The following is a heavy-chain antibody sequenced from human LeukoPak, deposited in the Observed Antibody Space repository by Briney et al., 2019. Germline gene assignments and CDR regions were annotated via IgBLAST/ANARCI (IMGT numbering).Heavy chain of an antibody. V-gene: IGHV4-38-2*01. J-gene: IGHJ4*02. D-gene: IGHD3-3*01. CDR2: IYHSGST. Sequence: SETRSLTCAVSGYSISSGYYWGWIRQPPGKWLEWIGSIYHSGSTYYNPSLKSRVTILVDTSKNQFSLKLSSVTAADTAVYYCARANDFWSGYRKYYFDYWGQGTLVTVSS. CDR3: ARANDFWSGYRKYYFDY. CDR1: GYSISSGYY.